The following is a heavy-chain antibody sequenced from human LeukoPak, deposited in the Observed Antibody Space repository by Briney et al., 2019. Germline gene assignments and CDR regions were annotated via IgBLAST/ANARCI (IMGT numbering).Heavy chain of an antibody. Sequence: ASVKVSCKASGYTFTSYGISWVRQAPGQGLEWMGWISAYNGNTNYAQKLQGRVTMTRDMSTSTVYMELSSLRSEDTAVYFCARSRAPGTASLYFYYYYMDVWGRGTTVTVSS. CDR1: GYTFTSYG. CDR2: ISAYNGNT. V-gene: IGHV1-18*01. D-gene: IGHD2-15*01. J-gene: IGHJ6*03. CDR3: ARSRAPGTASLYFYYYYMDV.